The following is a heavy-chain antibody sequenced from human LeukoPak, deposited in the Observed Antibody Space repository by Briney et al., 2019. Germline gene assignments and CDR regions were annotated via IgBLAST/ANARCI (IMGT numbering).Heavy chain of an antibody. D-gene: IGHD2-15*01. J-gene: IGHJ4*02. CDR1: GFTFSSYG. CDR2: ISYDGSNK. Sequence: PGGSLRLSCAASGFTFSSYGMHWVRQAPGKGLEWVAVISYDGSNKYYADSVKGRFTISRDNSKNTLYLQMNSLRAEDTAVYYCAKDASVVAAYIDYWGQGTLVTVSS. V-gene: IGHV3-30*18. CDR3: AKDASVVAAYIDY.